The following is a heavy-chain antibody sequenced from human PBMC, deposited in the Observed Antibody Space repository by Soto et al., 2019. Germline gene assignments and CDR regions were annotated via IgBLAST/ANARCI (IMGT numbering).Heavy chain of an antibody. D-gene: IGHD6-13*01. CDR3: AMLSSSWSRYYYYGMDV. Sequence: GESLKISCKGSGYSITSYWIGLVRQMPGKGLEWMGIIYPGDSDTRYSPSFQGQVTTSADKSISTAYLQWSSLKASDTAMYYCAMLSSSWSRYYYYGMDVWGQGTTVTVSS. V-gene: IGHV5-51*01. CDR1: GYSITSYW. CDR2: IYPGDSDT. J-gene: IGHJ6*02.